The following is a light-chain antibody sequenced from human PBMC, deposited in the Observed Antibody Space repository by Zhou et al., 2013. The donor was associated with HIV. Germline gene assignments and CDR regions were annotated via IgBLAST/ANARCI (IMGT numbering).Light chain of an antibody. CDR2: AAS. V-gene: IGKV3-11*01. CDR3: QQRSNWPPGCS. Sequence: PGERATLSCRASQSVSSYLAWYQQKPGQAPRLLIYAASTRATGVPVRFSGSGSGTDFTLTISSLEPEDFAVYYCQQRSNWPPGCSFGQGTKLEIK. CDR1: QSVSSY. J-gene: IGKJ2*04.